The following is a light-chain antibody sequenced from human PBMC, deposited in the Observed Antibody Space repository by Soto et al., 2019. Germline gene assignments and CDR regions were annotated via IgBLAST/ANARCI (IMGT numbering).Light chain of an antibody. CDR3: QQYNNWPTWT. CDR1: QSVSSSY. CDR2: GAS. J-gene: IGKJ1*01. V-gene: IGKV3-15*01. Sequence: EIVLTQSPGTLSLSPGERATLSFRASQSVSSSYLAWYQQKPGQAPRLLIYGASTRATGIPARFSGSGSETGFTLTISSLQAEDSAVYFCQQYNNWPTWTFGQGTKVDIK.